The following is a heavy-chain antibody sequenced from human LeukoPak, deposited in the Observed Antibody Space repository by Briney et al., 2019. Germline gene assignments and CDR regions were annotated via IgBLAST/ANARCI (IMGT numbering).Heavy chain of an antibody. CDR2: ISSSSSYI. CDR3: ARGGAHGMDV. J-gene: IGHJ6*02. Sequence: GGSLRLSCAASGFTFSSYSMNWVRQAPGRGLEWVSSISSSSSYIYYADSVKGRFTISRDNAKNSLYLQMNSLRAEDTAVYYCARGGAHGMDVWGQGTTVTVSS. CDR1: GFTFSSYS. V-gene: IGHV3-21*04. D-gene: IGHD3-16*01.